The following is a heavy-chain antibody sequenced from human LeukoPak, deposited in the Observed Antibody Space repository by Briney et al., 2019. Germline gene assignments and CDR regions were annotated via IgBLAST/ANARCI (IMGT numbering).Heavy chain of an antibody. V-gene: IGHV3-66*02. CDR3: ARGAMVRGVIPFDY. J-gene: IGHJ4*02. Sequence: PGGSLRLTCAASGFTVSSNYMSWIRQPPGKGLEWVSVIYSGGSTYYADSVKGRFTISRDNSKNTLYLQMNSLRAEDTAVYYCARGAMVRGVIPFDYWGQGTLVTVSS. CDR2: IYSGGST. CDR1: GFTVSSNY. D-gene: IGHD3-10*01.